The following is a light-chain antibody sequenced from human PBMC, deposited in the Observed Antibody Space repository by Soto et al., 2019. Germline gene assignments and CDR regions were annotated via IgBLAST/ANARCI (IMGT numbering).Light chain of an antibody. J-gene: IGKJ2*01. V-gene: IGKV3-11*01. CDR2: DTS. CDR3: QQRYNWPLFK. Sequence: EIVLTQSPATVSLSPGERVTLSCRASQSISSYLAWYQQKPGQAPRLLIYDTSDRATGVPDRFSGSGSGTDFTLTISNLEPEDFAFSYCQQRYNWPLFKFGQGTKLEMK. CDR1: QSISSY.